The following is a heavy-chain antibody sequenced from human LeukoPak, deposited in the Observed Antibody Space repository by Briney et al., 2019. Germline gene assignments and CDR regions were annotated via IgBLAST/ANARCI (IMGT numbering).Heavy chain of an antibody. D-gene: IGHD3-22*01. V-gene: IGHV3-23*01. CDR3: AKDRYYYDSSGYYNWFVP. CDR1: GFTFSSYA. CDR2: ISGSGGST. J-gene: IGHJ5*02. Sequence: PGGSLRLSCAASGFTFSSYAMSWVRQAPGKGLEWVAAISGSGGSTYYADSVKGRFTISRDNSKNTLYLQMNSLRAEDTAVYYCAKDRYYYDSSGYYNWFVPWGQGTLVTVSS.